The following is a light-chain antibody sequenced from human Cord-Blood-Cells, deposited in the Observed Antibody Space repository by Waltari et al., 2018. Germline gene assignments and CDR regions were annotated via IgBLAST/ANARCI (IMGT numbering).Light chain of an antibody. V-gene: IGLV2-14*03. CDR2: DVS. CDR1: RRAVGGYNY. Sequence: QSALTQPASVSGVTGQSITIPCTGTRRAVGGYNYVSCYQQHPGKAHKLMIYDVSNRPAGVSNRFSGSKSGNTASLTISGLQAEDEADYYCSSYTSSSTLGVFGGGTKLTVL. CDR3: SSYTSSSTLGV. J-gene: IGLJ3*02.